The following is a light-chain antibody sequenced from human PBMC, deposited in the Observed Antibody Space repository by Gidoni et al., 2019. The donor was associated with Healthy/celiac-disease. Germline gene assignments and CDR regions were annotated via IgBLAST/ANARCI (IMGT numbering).Light chain of an antibody. Sequence: EIVFTHSPATLSLSPGERATLSCSASHSVTSYLAWYQQKPGQAPSLLIYDASNRATGIPARFSGSGAGTDFTLTISSLEPEDFAVYYCQQRSNWPPLFTFXPXTKVDIK. CDR2: DAS. CDR3: QQRSNWPPLFT. V-gene: IGKV3-11*01. CDR1: HSVTSY. J-gene: IGKJ3*01.